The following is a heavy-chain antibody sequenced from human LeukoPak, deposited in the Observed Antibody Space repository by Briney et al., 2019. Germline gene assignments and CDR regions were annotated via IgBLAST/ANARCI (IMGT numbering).Heavy chain of an antibody. Sequence: SETLSLICTVSGGSINSYYWTWIRQPAGKGLEWIGRIYSSGSTNYNPSLKSRVTMSVDTSKNQFSLKLSPVTAADTAVYYCARGYSSSSQFGYWGQGTLVTVYS. CDR3: ARGYSSSSQFGY. V-gene: IGHV4-4*07. J-gene: IGHJ4*02. CDR1: GGSINSYY. D-gene: IGHD6-6*01. CDR2: IYSSGST.